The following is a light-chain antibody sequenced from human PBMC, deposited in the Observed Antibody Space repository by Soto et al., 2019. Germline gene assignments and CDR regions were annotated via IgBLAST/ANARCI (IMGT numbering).Light chain of an antibody. CDR1: QGISTY. CDR3: MQALHCPRT. V-gene: IGKV1-39*01. J-gene: IGKJ1*01. CDR2: AAS. Sequence: DIQMTQSPFALSTSVGDRVTITCRASQGISTYLNWYQQKPGKDHKLLIYAASNLQSGVPSRFSGSGSGTDFTLTISSVEAEDVGVYYCMQALHCPRTFGQGTKVDIK.